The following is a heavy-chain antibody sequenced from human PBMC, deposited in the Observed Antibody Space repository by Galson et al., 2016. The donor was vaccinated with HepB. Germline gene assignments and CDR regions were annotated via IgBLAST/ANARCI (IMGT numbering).Heavy chain of an antibody. V-gene: IGHV3-23*01. Sequence: SLRLSCASSGFPFSDYAMNWVRQAPGKGLEWVSTTSSGGGSTYYADSVKGRFTISRDNSKNKLYLQMNSLSPEDTAIYYCARDKERHNYYYYYGLDVWGQGTTVTVS. CDR2: TSSGGGST. CDR1: GFPFSDYA. CDR3: ARDKERHNYYYYYGLDV. J-gene: IGHJ6*02. D-gene: IGHD1-1*01.